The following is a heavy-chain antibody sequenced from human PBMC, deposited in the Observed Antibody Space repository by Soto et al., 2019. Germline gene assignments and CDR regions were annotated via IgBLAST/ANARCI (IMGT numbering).Heavy chain of an antibody. Sequence: SETLSLTGPVSGGSISSYYCSWIRQPAGKGLEWIGRIYTSGITNYNPSLKSRVTMSVDTSKNPFSLKLSSVTAADTAVYYCARDTGGAGAARGPLDYVGQEPWSPFPQ. D-gene: IGHD3-10*01. J-gene: IGHJ4*01. CDR1: GGSISSYY. V-gene: IGHV4-4*07. CDR3: ARDTGGAGAARGPLDY. CDR2: IYTSGIT.